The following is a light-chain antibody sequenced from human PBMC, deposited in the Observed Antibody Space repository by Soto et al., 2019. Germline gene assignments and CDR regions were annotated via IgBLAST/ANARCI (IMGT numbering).Light chain of an antibody. CDR2: DVS. J-gene: IGKJ5*01. CDR1: QSVSSN. V-gene: IGKV3-15*01. CDR3: QQYNNWPFS. Sequence: IVMTQSPATLSVSQGERATLSCRASQSVSSNFAWYQQKSGQSPRLLIYDVSIRATGVPARFSGTGSETDFTLTISGLQSEDSAVYFCQQYNNWPFSFGQGTRLEIK.